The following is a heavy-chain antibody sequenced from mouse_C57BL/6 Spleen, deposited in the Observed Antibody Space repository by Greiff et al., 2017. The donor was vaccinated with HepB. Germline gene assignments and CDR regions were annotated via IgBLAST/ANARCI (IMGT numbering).Heavy chain of an antibody. D-gene: IGHD1-1*01. CDR3: TRGYYGSSYGAMDY. Sequence: EVQLQQSGTVLARPGASVKMSCKTSGYTFTSYWMHWVKQRPGQGLEWIGAIYPGNSDTSYNQKFKGKAKLTAVTSASTAYMELSSLTNEDSAVYYCTRGYYGSSYGAMDYWGQGTSVTVSS. J-gene: IGHJ4*01. CDR2: IYPGNSDT. CDR1: GYTFTSYW. V-gene: IGHV1-5*01.